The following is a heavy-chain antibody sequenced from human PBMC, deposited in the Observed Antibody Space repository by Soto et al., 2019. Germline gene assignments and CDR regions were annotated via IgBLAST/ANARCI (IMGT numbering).Heavy chain of an antibody. CDR1: EYTFTSYA. CDR3: ARKLQGFNFFDS. Sequence: ASVKVSCKASEYTFTSYAMHWVRQAPGQSLEWMGWINAGNGNTKYSQKFQGRVTITRDTSASTAYMELSSLRSEDTAVYYCARKLQGFNFFDSGGRGTLVPAPS. J-gene: IGHJ4*02. D-gene: IGHD4-4*01. CDR2: INAGNGNT. V-gene: IGHV1-3*01.